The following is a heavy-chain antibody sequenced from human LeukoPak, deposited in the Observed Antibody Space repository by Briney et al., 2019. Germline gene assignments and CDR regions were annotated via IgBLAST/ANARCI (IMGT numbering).Heavy chain of an antibody. CDR3: ARVLTPFPDY. D-gene: IGHD1-14*01. Sequence: SETLSLTCTVSGGSISSSSYYWGWIRQPPGKGLEWIGSIYYSGSTYYNPSLKSRVTISVDTSKNQFSLKLSSVTAADSAVYYCARVLTPFPDYWGQGTLVTVSS. J-gene: IGHJ4*02. CDR2: IYYSGST. V-gene: IGHV4-39*07. CDR1: GGSISSSSYY.